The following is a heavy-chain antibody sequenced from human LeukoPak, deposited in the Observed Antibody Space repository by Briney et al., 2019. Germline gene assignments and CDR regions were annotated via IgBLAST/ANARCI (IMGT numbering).Heavy chain of an antibody. D-gene: IGHD3-10*01. CDR3: ARDHYYGSVNYYRSVY. Sequence: ASVKVSFKASGYSFTTYSIHWVRQAPGQRPGWMGWIKPANGDTNYYKTFQGRLTITSITSASQAYMEVSSLISEDRADDCGARDHYYGSVNYYRSVYWGQGTLVTVS. J-gene: IGHJ4*02. CDR1: GYSFTTYS. CDR2: IKPANGDT. V-gene: IGHV1-3*01.